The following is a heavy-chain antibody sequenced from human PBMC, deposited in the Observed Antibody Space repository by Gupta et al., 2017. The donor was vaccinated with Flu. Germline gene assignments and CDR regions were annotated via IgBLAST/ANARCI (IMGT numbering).Heavy chain of an antibody. Sequence: QVQLVESGGGVVQPGRSLRLSCAASGFTFSSYAMHWVRQAPGKGLEWVAVISYDGSNQYYVDSVRGRFTISRDNSKSTVYLQMSSLRPEDMAVYYCVKEEVPPSQVDYWGQGALVTVSS. CDR3: VKEEVPPSQVDY. CDR2: ISYDGSNQ. CDR1: GFTFSSYA. J-gene: IGHJ4*02. D-gene: IGHD2-2*01. V-gene: IGHV3-30*18.